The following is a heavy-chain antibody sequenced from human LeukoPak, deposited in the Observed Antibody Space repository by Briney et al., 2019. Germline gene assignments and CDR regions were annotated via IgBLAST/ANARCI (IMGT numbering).Heavy chain of an antibody. CDR1: RYSFTNYW. CDR3: TRHRYSRGWLGTDY. CDR2: INPTDSDT. V-gene: IGHV5-51*01. Sequence: GESLKISCKGSRYSFTNYWIGWVRQSPGKGLEWRAIINPTDSDTRYSPSLQGQVTISVDKSISTAYLQWSSLKASDTAMYYCTRHRYSRGWLGTDYWGQGTPVTVSS. J-gene: IGHJ4*02. D-gene: IGHD6-19*01.